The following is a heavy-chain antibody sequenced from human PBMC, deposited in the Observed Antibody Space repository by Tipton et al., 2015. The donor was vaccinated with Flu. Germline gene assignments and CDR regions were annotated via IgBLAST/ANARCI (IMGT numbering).Heavy chain of an antibody. Sequence: TLSLTCTVSSGSIRSTNYFCAWIRQAPGKGLEWIGYIYYTGTANYNPSLRSRVTMSLDTSKNHLSLKLTSLTAADTAVYYCARDFSVIPGALHYWGQGTLVSVSS. D-gene: IGHD3-16*02. V-gene: IGHV4-61*03. CDR2: IYYTGTA. J-gene: IGHJ4*02. CDR3: ARDFSVIPGALHY. CDR1: SGSIRSTNYF.